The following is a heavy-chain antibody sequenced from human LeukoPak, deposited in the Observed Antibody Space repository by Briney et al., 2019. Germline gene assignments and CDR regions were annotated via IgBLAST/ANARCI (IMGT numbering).Heavy chain of an antibody. CDR2: ISSSGSTI. CDR1: GFTFSSYE. J-gene: IGHJ3*02. V-gene: IGHV3-48*03. Sequence: PGGSLRLSCAVSGFTFSSYEMNWVRLAPGKGLEWVSYISSSGSTIYYADSVKGRSTISRDNAKKSLYLQVNSLRAEDTAVYYCARARLTDYVWGRRTFDIWGQGTMVTISS. D-gene: IGHD3-16*01. CDR3: ARARLTDYVWGRRTFDI.